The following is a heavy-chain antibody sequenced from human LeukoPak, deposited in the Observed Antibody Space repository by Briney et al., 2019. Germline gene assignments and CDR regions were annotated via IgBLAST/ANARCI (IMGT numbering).Heavy chain of an antibody. CDR1: GYTFTSYG. D-gene: IGHD2-2*01. Sequence: ASVKVSCKASGYTFTSYGISWVRQAPGQGLEWMGWINPNSGGTNYAQKFQGRVTMTRDTSISTAYMELSRLRSDDTAVYYCARIGEGYCSSTSCHDYWGQGTLVTVSS. J-gene: IGHJ4*02. CDR2: INPNSGGT. V-gene: IGHV1-2*02. CDR3: ARIGEGYCSSTSCHDY.